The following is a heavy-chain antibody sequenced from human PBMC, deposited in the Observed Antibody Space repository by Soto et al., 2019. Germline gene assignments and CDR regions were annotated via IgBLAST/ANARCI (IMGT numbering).Heavy chain of an antibody. CDR2: ISYDGSNK. J-gene: IGHJ4*02. CDR1: GFTFSSYA. D-gene: IGHD2-15*01. V-gene: IGHV3-30-3*01. CDR3: ARDPPIVVVVAATPYFDY. Sequence: GGSLRLSCAASGFTFSSYAMHWVRQAPGKGLEWVAVISYDGSNKYYADSVKGRFTISRDNSKNTLYLQMNSLRAEDTAVYYCARDPPIVVVVAATPYFDYWGQGTLVTVSS.